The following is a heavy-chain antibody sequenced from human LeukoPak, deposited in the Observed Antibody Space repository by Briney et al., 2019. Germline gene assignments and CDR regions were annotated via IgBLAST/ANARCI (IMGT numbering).Heavy chain of an antibody. J-gene: IGHJ4*02. Sequence: GGSLRLSCAASGFTFSSYSMNWVRQAPGKGLEWVSYISSSSTIYYADSVKGRFTISRDNAKNSLYLQMSSLRAEDTAVYYCARQWGMATIDFWGQGTLVTVSS. D-gene: IGHD5-24*01. V-gene: IGHV3-48*04. CDR1: GFTFSSYS. CDR3: ARQWGMATIDF. CDR2: ISSSSTI.